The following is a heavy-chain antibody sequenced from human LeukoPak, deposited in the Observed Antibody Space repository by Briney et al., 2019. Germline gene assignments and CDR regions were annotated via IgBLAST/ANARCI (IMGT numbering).Heavy chain of an antibody. Sequence: ASVKVSCKASGYTFASYYIHWVRQAPGQGLEWMGIINPSGGSTIYAQKFQGRVTVTRDTSTSTVYMEMSSLRSEDTAMYYCARDLSEGGILYDSSGYDHTFDIWGQGTMVTVSS. D-gene: IGHD3-22*01. CDR1: GYTFASYY. CDR3: ARDLSEGGILYDSSGYDHTFDI. CDR2: INPSGGST. V-gene: IGHV1-46*01. J-gene: IGHJ3*02.